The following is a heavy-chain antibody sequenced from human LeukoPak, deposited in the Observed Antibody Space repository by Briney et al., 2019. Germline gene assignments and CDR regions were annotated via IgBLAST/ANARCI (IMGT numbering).Heavy chain of an antibody. Sequence: GGSLRLSCAASGFTFSSYGMHWVRQAPGKGLEWVAVISYDGSNKYYADSVKGRFTISRDNSKNTLYLQMNSLRAEDTAVYYCAKDSGDGYNRQMDYYYMDVWGKGTTVTVSS. CDR3: AKDSGDGYNRQMDYYYMDV. J-gene: IGHJ6*03. CDR1: GFTFSSYG. V-gene: IGHV3-30*18. D-gene: IGHD5-24*01. CDR2: ISYDGSNK.